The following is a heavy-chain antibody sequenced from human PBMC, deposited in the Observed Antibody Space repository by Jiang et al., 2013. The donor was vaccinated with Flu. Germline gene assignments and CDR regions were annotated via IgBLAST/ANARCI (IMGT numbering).Heavy chain of an antibody. CDR3: ARDGEYSSSSPGDEAPGSGMDV. V-gene: IGHV3-33*01. D-gene: IGHD6-6*01. Sequence: VQLLESGGGVVQPGRSLRLSCAASGFTFSSYGMHWVRQAPGKGLEWVAVIWYDGSNKYYADSVKGRFTISRDNSKNTLYLQMNSLRAEDTTVYYCARDGEYSSSSPGDEAPGSGMDVWGQG. CDR1: GFTFSSYG. CDR2: IWYDGSNK. J-gene: IGHJ6*02.